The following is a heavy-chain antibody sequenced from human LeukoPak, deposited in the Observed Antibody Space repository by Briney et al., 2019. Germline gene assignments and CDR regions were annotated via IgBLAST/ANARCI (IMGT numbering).Heavy chain of an antibody. CDR3: ARRPINCIITDCYVDY. V-gene: IGHV1-2*02. CDR2: MNPNSGDT. J-gene: IGHJ4*03. D-gene: IGHD2-2*01. CDR1: VYTFTNFY. Sequence: ASVKVSCKASVYTFTNFYIHWVRQASGQGLEWMGWMNPNSGDTSYAREFQDRVTMTRDTSLSTAYMELSRLRSDDTAVYFCARRPINCIITDCYVDYWGQGPWSPSPQ.